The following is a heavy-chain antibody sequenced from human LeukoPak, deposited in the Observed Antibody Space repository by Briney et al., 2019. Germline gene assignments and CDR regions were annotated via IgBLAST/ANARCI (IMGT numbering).Heavy chain of an antibody. CDR3: ARDYYVMVRGVIITPNFDY. J-gene: IGHJ4*02. CDR1: GFTFSDYY. Sequence: GGSLRLSCAASGFTFSDYYMSWIRQAPGKGLEWVSYISGSGSTIYYADSVKGRFTISRDNAKNSLYLQMNSLRAEDTAVYYCARDYYVMVRGVIITPNFDYWGQGTLVTVSS. CDR2: ISGSGSTI. D-gene: IGHD3-10*01. V-gene: IGHV3-11*01.